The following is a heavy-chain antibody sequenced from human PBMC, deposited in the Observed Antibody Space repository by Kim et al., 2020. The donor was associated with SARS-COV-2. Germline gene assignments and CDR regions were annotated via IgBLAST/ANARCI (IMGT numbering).Heavy chain of an antibody. CDR3: ARTLQYYDILTGYYRGRLENYFDY. Sequence: GGSLRLSCAASGFTFSSYGMHWVRQAPGKGLEWVAVISYDGSNKYYADSVKGRFTISRDNSKNTLYLQMNSLRAEDTAVYYCARTLQYYDILTGYYRGRLENYFDYWGQGTLVTVSS. V-gene: IGHV3-33*05. D-gene: IGHD3-9*01. CDR1: GFTFSSYG. CDR2: ISYDGSNK. J-gene: IGHJ4*02.